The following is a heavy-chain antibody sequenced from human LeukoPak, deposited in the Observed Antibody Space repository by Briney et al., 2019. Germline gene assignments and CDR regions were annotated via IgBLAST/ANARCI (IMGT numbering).Heavy chain of an antibody. V-gene: IGHV3-43D*03. J-gene: IGHJ4*02. CDR1: GFTFDDYA. CDR3: ARDPHIAVAATDTDY. CDR2: ISWDGGST. D-gene: IGHD6-19*01. Sequence: GGSLRLSCAASGFTFDDYAMHWVRQAPGKGLEWVSLISWDGGSTYYADSVKGRFTISRDNSKNSLYLQMNSLRAEDTAVYYCARDPHIAVAATDTDYWGQGTLVTVSS.